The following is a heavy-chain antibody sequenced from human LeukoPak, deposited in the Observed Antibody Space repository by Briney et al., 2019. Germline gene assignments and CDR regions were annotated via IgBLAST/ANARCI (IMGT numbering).Heavy chain of an antibody. J-gene: IGHJ6*02. CDR1: GGSFSGYY. V-gene: IGHV4-34*01. CDR3: ARIGAYCGGDCPVNYYYGMDV. Sequence: SETLSLTCAVYGGSFSGYYWSWIRQPPGKGLEWIGEINHSGSTNYNPSLKSRVTISVDTSMNQFSLKLSSVTAADTAVYYCARIGAYCGGDCPVNYYYGMDVWGQGTTVTVSS. CDR2: INHSGST. D-gene: IGHD2-21*02.